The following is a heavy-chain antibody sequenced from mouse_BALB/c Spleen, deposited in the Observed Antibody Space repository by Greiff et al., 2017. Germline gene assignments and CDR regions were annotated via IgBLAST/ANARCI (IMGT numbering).Heavy chain of an antibody. J-gene: IGHJ3*01. Sequence: EVNLVESGGGLVQPGGSLKLSCAASGFTFSSYTMSWVRQTPEKRLEWVAYISNGGGSTYYPDTVKGRFTISRDNAKNTLFLQMTSLRSEDTAMYYCVRAVYDVAWFAYWGQGTLVTVSA. CDR2: ISNGGGST. CDR1: GFTFSSYT. V-gene: IGHV5-12-2*01. D-gene: IGHD2-12*01. CDR3: VRAVYDVAWFAY.